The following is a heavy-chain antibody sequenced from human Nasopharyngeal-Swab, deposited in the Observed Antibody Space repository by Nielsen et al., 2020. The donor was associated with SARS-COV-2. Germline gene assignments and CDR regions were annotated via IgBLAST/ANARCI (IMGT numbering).Heavy chain of an antibody. CDR1: GGSISSGGYY. D-gene: IGHD6-13*01. Sequence: SETLSLTCTVSGGSISSGGYYWSWIRQHPGKGLEWIGYIYYSGSTYYNPSLKSRVTISVDTSKNQFSLKLSSVTAADTVVYYCARLNGIAAAGTGWFDPWGQGTLVTVSS. V-gene: IGHV4-31*03. CDR2: IYYSGST. CDR3: ARLNGIAAAGTGWFDP. J-gene: IGHJ5*02.